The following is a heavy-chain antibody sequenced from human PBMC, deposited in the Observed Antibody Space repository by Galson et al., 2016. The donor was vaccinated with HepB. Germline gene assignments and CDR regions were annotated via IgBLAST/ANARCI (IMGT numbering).Heavy chain of an antibody. D-gene: IGHD5-18*01. CDR2: IYYSGNT. CDR1: GGSVSSGSYY. Sequence: SETLSLTCTVSGGSVSSGSYYWSWIRQPPGKGLEWIGYIYYSGNTNYNPPLKSRVTISTDTSNNQFSLTLSSVTAADTAGYYCARVARGPWLQLHLRSGGAFDRWGQGTMVTVSS. V-gene: IGHV4-61*01. CDR3: ARVARGPWLQLHLRSGGAFDR. J-gene: IGHJ3*02.